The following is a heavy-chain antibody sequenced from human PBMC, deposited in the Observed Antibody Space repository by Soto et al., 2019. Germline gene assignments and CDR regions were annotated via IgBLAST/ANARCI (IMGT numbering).Heavy chain of an antibody. Sequence: PSETLSLTCSVSGGSASSYYWSWIRQPAGKGLEWIGRIYTDGRTNYNPSLQSRVTMSVDTPKNQFSLKLNSVTAADTAVYFCAGGDYHWGSYFDYWGQGALVTVSS. J-gene: IGHJ4*02. CDR3: AGGDYHWGSYFDY. D-gene: IGHD4-17*01. CDR2: IYTDGRT. V-gene: IGHV4-4*07. CDR1: GGSASSYY.